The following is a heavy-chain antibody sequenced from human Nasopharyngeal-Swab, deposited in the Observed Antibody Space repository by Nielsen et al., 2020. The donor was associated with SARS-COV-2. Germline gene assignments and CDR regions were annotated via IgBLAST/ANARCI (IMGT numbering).Heavy chain of an antibody. J-gene: IGHJ4*02. CDR3: ARDDSVQLWSSFDY. CDR1: GFTFSSYW. CDR2: TKEDGTVT. D-gene: IGHD5-18*01. Sequence: LSLTCAATGFTFSSYWMSWVRQAPGRGLEWLAHTKEDGTVTHYVDSVKGRFTISRDNAKNSLYLQMNSLRAEDTAVYYCARDDSVQLWSSFDYWGQGTLVTVSS. V-gene: IGHV3-7*03.